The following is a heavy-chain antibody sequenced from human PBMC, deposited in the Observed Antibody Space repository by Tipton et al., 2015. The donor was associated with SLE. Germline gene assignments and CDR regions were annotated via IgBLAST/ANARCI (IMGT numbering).Heavy chain of an antibody. D-gene: IGHD3-10*01. V-gene: IGHV4-59*08. Sequence: TLSLTCTVSGASITSHYWSWIRQPPGKGLEWIGYIYYSGSTNYHPSLRGRGTISVDTSKNQFSLKLSSVTAADTAVYYCARRLDYYGSGGMDVWGQGTTVTVSS. CDR3: ARRLDYYGSGGMDV. CDR2: IYYSGST. CDR1: GASITSHY. J-gene: IGHJ6*02.